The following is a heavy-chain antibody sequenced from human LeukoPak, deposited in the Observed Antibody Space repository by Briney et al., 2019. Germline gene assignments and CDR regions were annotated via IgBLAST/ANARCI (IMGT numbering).Heavy chain of an antibody. CDR2: ISGSGGST. CDR1: GFTFSDYY. J-gene: IGHJ4*02. CDR3: AKDRERWLQLGYFDY. D-gene: IGHD5-24*01. Sequence: GGSLRLSCAASGFTFSDYYMSWIRQAPGKGLEWVSAISGSGGSTYYADSVKGRFTISRDNSKNTLYLQMNSLRAEDTAVYYCAKDRERWLQLGYFDYWGQGTLVTASS. V-gene: IGHV3-23*01.